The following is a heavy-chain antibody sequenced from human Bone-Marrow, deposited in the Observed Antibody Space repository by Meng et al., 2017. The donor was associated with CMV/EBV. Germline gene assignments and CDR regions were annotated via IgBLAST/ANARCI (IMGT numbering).Heavy chain of an antibody. D-gene: IGHD2-15*01. CDR1: GFTVSSNY. V-gene: IGHV3-53*01. J-gene: IGHJ4*02. Sequence: GESLKISCAASGFTVSSNYMSWVRQAPGKGLEWVSVLFSGGTTTYGDSVKGRFTISRDNSKNTLFLQMNSLRAEDTAVYYCVRWVVDVGGLDYWGQGVLFTVYS. CDR2: LFSGGTT. CDR3: VRWVVDVGGLDY.